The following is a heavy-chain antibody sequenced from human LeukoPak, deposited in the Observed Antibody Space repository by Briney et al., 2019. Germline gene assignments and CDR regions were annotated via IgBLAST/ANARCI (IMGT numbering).Heavy chain of an antibody. V-gene: IGHV1-2*02. D-gene: IGHD3-3*01. CDR2: INPNGCGT. Sequence: ASMKVSCKASGYTFTGYYMHWVRQAPGQGLEWMGWINPNGCGTNYAQKFQGRVTMTRDTSISTAYMELSRLRSDDTAVYYCAKDFWSGFIHWFDPWGRGALVTVSS. CDR1: GYTFTGYY. CDR3: AKDFWSGFIHWFDP. J-gene: IGHJ5*02.